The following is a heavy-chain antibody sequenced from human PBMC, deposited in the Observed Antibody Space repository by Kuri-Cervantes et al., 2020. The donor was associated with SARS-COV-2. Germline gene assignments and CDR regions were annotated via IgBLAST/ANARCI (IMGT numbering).Heavy chain of an antibody. Sequence: SETLSLTCTVSGGSISSGGYYWSWIRQHPGKGLEWIGYIYYSGSTYYNPSLKSRVTISVDTSKNQFSLKLSSVTAADTAVYYCARGGSYYRVYWFDPWGQGTLVTVSS. CDR1: GGSISSGGYY. J-gene: IGHJ5*02. D-gene: IGHD1-26*01. CDR2: IYYSGST. CDR3: ARGGSYYRVYWFDP. V-gene: IGHV4-31*03.